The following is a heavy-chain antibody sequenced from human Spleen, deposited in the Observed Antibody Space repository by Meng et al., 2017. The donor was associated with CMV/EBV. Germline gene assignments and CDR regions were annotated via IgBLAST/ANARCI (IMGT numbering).Heavy chain of an antibody. CDR1: GYTFTGYY. D-gene: IGHD6-13*01. CDR3: AKELAASVGRGFVDYYYGMDV. CDR2: INPNSGGT. V-gene: IGHV1-2*02. J-gene: IGHJ6*02. Sequence: ASVKVSCKASGYTFTGYYMHWVRQAPGQGLEWMGWINPNSGGTNYAQKFQGRVTMTRDTSISTAYMELSRLRSDDTAVYYCAKELAASVGRGFVDYYYGMDVWGQGTTVTVSS.